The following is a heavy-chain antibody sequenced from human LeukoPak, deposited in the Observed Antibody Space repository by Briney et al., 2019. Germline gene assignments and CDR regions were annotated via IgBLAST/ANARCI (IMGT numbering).Heavy chain of an antibody. CDR2: ISSSSSYI. CDR1: GFTFSYYG. CDR3: ARDYSSPGNFDY. J-gene: IGHJ4*02. D-gene: IGHD6-13*01. V-gene: IGHV3-21*01. Sequence: GGSLRLSCEASGFTFSYYGMRWFRQAPGKGLEWVSSISSSSSYIYYADSVKGRFTISRDNAKNSLYLQMNSLRAEDTAVYYCARDYSSPGNFDYWGQGTLVTVSS.